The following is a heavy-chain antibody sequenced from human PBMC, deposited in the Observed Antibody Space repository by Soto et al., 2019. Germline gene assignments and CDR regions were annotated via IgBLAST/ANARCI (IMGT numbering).Heavy chain of an antibody. CDR1: GYTFTGYY. J-gene: IGHJ5*02. Sequence: ASVKVSCKASGYTFTGYYMHWVRQAPGQGLEWMGWINPNSGGTNYAQKFQGRVTMTRDTSISTAYMELSRLRSDDTAVYYCARSNSSSWRNWFDPWGQGTLVTVSS. CDR2: INPNSGGT. CDR3: ARSNSSSWRNWFDP. V-gene: IGHV1-2*02. D-gene: IGHD6-13*01.